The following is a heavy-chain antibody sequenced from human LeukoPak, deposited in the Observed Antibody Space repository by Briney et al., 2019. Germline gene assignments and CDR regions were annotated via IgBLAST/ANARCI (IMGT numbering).Heavy chain of an antibody. CDR3: AKDLGPLAGSD. CDR1: GFTFSSYA. Sequence: GGSLRLSCAASGFTFSSYAMSWVRQAPGKGLGWVSAIGGSGGSTYYADSVKGRFTISRDNSKNTLYLQMNSLRAEDTAVYYCAKDLGPLAGSDWGQGTLVTVSS. D-gene: IGHD3-10*01. V-gene: IGHV3-23*01. J-gene: IGHJ4*02. CDR2: IGGSGGST.